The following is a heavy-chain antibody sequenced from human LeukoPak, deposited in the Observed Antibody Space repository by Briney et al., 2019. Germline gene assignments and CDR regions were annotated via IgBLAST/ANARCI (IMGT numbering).Heavy chain of an antibody. J-gene: IGHJ4*02. V-gene: IGHV4-59*01. CDR2: IYYSGST. CDR1: GGSISNKY. Sequence: SETLSLTCTVSGGSISNKYWSWIRQPPGKGLEWIGYIYYSGSTNYNPSLKSRVTILVDTSKNQFSLKLSSVTAADTAVYYCAKDERVGSSWLFDYWGQGTLVTVSS. D-gene: IGHD6-13*01. CDR3: AKDERVGSSWLFDY.